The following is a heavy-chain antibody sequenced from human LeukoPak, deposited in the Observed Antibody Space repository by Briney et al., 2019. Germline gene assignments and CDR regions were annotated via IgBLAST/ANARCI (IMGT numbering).Heavy chain of an antibody. CDR3: ARGVLGLKPLDY. Sequence: GGSLRLSCVASGATVSVGYMSWVRQAPGQGLEWVSFLYGDGITDYADSVRGRFTISRDISENTLSLQMNSLRADDTAGYYCARGVLGLKPLDYWGQGTLVTVSS. V-gene: IGHV3-53*01. CDR1: GATVSVGY. J-gene: IGHJ4*02. D-gene: IGHD1-26*01. CDR2: LYGDGIT.